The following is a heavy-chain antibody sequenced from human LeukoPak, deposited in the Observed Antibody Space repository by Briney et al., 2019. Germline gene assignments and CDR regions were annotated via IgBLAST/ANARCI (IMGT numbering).Heavy chain of an antibody. D-gene: IGHD2-21*01. Sequence: GGSLRLSCAASGFSLSTYWMSWVRQAPGKGLEWVSSISSSSSYIYYADSVEGRFTISRDNAKNSLYLQMNSLRAEDTAVYYCARDVFRISGGMDVWGQGTTVTVSS. J-gene: IGHJ6*02. V-gene: IGHV3-21*01. CDR2: ISSSSSYI. CDR1: GFSLSTYW. CDR3: ARDVFRISGGMDV.